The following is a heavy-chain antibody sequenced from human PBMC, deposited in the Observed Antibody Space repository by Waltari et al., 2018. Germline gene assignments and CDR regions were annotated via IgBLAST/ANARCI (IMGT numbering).Heavy chain of an antibody. Sequence: QVQLVQSGAEVKKPGASVKVSCKASGYTFTSYGLSWVRQAPGQGLEWMGWISAYNGNTNYAQKLQGRVTMTTDTSTSTAYMELRSLRSDDTAVYYCARERYCSSTSCSGLFGLDPWGQGTLVTVSS. CDR3: ARERYCSSTSCSGLFGLDP. J-gene: IGHJ5*02. CDR1: GYTFTSYG. V-gene: IGHV1-18*01. D-gene: IGHD2-2*01. CDR2: ISAYNGNT.